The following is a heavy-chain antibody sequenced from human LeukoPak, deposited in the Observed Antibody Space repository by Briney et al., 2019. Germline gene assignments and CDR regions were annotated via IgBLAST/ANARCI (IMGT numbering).Heavy chain of an antibody. CDR3: GRAYDFSRH. CDR1: GFPFSIYG. V-gene: IGHV3-23*01. Sequence: PGGSLRLSCAGSGFPFSIYGMNWVRQAPGKGLEWVSGISPGGGPTYYADSVKGRFTISRDDSKSTLYLQMNSLRAEDTALYYCGRAYDFSRHWGQGTLVTVSS. D-gene: IGHD3-3*01. J-gene: IGHJ4*02. CDR2: ISPGGGPT.